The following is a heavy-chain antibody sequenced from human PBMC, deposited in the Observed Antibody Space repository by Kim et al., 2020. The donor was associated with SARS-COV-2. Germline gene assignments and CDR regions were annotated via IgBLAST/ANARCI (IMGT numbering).Heavy chain of an antibody. Sequence: GGSLRLSCAASGFTFSSYAMHWVRQAPGKGLEWVAVISYDGSNKYYADSVKGRFTISRDNSKNTLYLQMNSLRAEDTAVYYCARDLNSSGWPDDFDYWG. CDR1: GFTFSSYA. J-gene: IGHJ4*01. CDR2: ISYDGSNK. CDR3: ARDLNSSGWPDDFDY. V-gene: IGHV3-30-3*01. D-gene: IGHD6-19*01.